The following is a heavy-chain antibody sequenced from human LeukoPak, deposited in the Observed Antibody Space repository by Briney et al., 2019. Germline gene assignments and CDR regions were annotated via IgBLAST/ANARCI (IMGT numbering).Heavy chain of an antibody. V-gene: IGHV3-7*03. CDR1: GFSFSSSW. Sequence: GGSLRLSCAASGFSFSSSWMAWVRQAPGQGLEWVANLKQNAYQTFYLESVKGRFTISRDNAKNSLYLYMNSLRVEDTAMYYCARDRRSGLDHWGQGALVTVSS. D-gene: IGHD6-19*01. CDR3: ARDRRSGLDH. CDR2: LKQNAYQT. J-gene: IGHJ4*02.